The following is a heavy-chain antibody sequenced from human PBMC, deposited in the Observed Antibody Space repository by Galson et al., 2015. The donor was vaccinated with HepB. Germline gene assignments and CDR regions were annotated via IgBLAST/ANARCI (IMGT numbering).Heavy chain of an antibody. J-gene: IGHJ4*02. CDR2: ISGSGGST. CDR3: AKVRYSSSWSLEY. CDR1: GFTLSNYA. Sequence: SLRLSCAASGFTLSNYAMSWVRQAPGKGLEWVSGISGSGGSTYYADSVKGRFTISRDNSKNTLYLQMNSLRAEDTAVYYCAKVRYSSSWSLEYWGQGTLVTGSS. D-gene: IGHD6-13*01. V-gene: IGHV3-23*01.